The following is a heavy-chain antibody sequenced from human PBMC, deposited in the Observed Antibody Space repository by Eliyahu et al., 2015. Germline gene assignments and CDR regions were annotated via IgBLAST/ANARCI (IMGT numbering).Heavy chain of an antibody. CDR3: AREKGWNYGVDYYYYGMDV. V-gene: IGHV1-69*01. J-gene: IGHJ6*02. D-gene: IGHD1-7*01. Sequence: NYAQKFQGRVTITADESTSTAYMELSSLRSEDTAVYYCAREKGWNYGVDYYYYGMDVWGQGTTVTVSS.